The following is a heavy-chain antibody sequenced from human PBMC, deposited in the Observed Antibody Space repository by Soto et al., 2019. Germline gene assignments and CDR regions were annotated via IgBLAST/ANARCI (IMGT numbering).Heavy chain of an antibody. CDR2: IDPSDSYT. D-gene: IGHD3-22*01. CDR1: GYSSTSYW. Sequence: GESLKISCKGSGYSSTSYWISWVRQMPGKGLEWMGRIDPSDSYTNYSPSFQGHVTISADKSISTAYLQWSSLKASDTAMYYCARHGGDYYDSMDVWGQGTTVTVSS. CDR3: ARHGGDYYDSMDV. J-gene: IGHJ6*02. V-gene: IGHV5-10-1*01.